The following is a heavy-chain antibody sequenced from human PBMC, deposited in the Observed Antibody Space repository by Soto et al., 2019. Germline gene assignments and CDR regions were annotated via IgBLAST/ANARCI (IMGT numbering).Heavy chain of an antibody. Sequence: ASVKVSCKVSGYTLTELSMHWVRQAPGKGLEWMGGFDPEDGETIYAQKFQGRVTMTEDTSTGTAYMKLSSLRSEDTAVYFCATVAGFVYDFYDYWGQGTLVSVSP. CDR3: ATVAGFVYDFYDY. CDR2: FDPEDGET. D-gene: IGHD3-3*01. CDR1: GYTLTELS. J-gene: IGHJ4*02. V-gene: IGHV1-24*01.